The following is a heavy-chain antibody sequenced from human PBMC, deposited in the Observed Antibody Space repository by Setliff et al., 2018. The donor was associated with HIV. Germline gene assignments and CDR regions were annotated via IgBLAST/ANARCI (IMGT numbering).Heavy chain of an antibody. Sequence: SETLSLTCTVSGGSISSGGYYWSWIRQHPGKGLEWIGFIYYSKPTYYNPSLKSRVTISVDTSKNQFSLNLRSVTAADTAVYYCARAPACYSDPVWGHWGQGTLVTVSS. J-gene: IGHJ1*01. CDR3: ARAPACYSDPVWGH. CDR2: IYYSKPT. CDR1: GGSISSGGYY. V-gene: IGHV4-31*03. D-gene: IGHD2-21*01.